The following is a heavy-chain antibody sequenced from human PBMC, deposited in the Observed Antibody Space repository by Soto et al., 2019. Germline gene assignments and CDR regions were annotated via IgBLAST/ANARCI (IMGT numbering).Heavy chain of an antibody. CDR2: IRDRAYNYAT. CDR1: GFVFKDSS. J-gene: IGHJ4*02. V-gene: IGHV3-73*01. CDR3: TRLISAAQDY. Sequence: EVLLVESGGGLVQPGGSLKLSCEASGFVFKDSSIHWVRQASGKGLEWVGRIRDRAYNYATAYAASVKGRFTISRDASNNKAYLQMDSLKTEDTASYYCTRLISAAQDYWGQGTLVTVSS. D-gene: IGHD3-10*01.